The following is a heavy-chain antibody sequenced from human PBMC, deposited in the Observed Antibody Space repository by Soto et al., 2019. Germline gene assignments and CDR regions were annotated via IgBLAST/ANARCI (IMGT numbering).Heavy chain of an antibody. Sequence: GGSLRLSCEASGFTFDDYAMHWVRQRPGKGLDWVSLISWEVDRKYYADSVKGRFTISRDNSKNSLYLQMNSLRTEDTALYYCARDGLRGIGGRQEVAGGWFGPWGRGTLVTVSS. CDR3: ARDGLRGIGGRQEVAGGWFGP. D-gene: IGHD5-12*01. CDR1: GFTFDDYA. J-gene: IGHJ5*02. V-gene: IGHV3-43D*04. CDR2: ISWEVDRK.